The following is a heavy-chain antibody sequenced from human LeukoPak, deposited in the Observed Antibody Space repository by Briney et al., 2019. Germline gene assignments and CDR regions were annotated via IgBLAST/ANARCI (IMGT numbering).Heavy chain of an antibody. Sequence: SETLSLTCTVSGGSISSYYWSWIRQPPGKGLEWIGYIYDSGSTNYNPSLKSRITISVDTSKNQFSLKLSSVTAADTAVYYCARDGLRSGKYNWFDPWGQGTLVTVSP. D-gene: IGHD3-16*01. CDR1: GGSISSYY. CDR3: ARDGLRSGKYNWFDP. V-gene: IGHV4-59*01. J-gene: IGHJ5*02. CDR2: IYDSGST.